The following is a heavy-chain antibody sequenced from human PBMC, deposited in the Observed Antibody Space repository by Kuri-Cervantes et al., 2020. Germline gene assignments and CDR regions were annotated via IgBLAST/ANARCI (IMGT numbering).Heavy chain of an antibody. J-gene: IGHJ4*02. CDR1: GFTFDDYA. D-gene: IGHD1-7*01. Sequence: GGSLRLSCAASGFTFDDYAMHWVRQAPGKGLEWVSLISWDGGSTYYADSVKGRFTISRDNAKNSLYLQMNSLRAEDTAVYYCARVLTGTKTIDYWGQGTLVTVSS. CDR2: ISWDGGST. CDR3: ARVLTGTKTIDY. V-gene: IGHV3-43D*04.